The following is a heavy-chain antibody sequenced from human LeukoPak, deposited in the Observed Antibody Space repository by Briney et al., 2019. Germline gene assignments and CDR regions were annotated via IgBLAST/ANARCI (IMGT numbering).Heavy chain of an antibody. V-gene: IGHV3-30-3*01. CDR1: GFTFSNYA. CDR3: ARDITTDHHYMDV. CDR2: ISYDGSIK. Sequence: GGSPRLSCAASGFTFSNYAIHWVRQAPGKGLDWVAVISYDGSIKYYADSVKGRFTTSRDSSKNTAFLQMNSLTEDDTAVYYCARDITTDHHYMDVWGRGTTVTVSS. J-gene: IGHJ6*03. D-gene: IGHD4-11*01.